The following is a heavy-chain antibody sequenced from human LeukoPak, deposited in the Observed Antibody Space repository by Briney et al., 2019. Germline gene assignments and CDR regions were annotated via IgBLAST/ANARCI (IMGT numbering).Heavy chain of an antibody. D-gene: IGHD4-17*01. CDR2: IYYSGST. J-gene: IGHJ4*02. CDR1: GGSISSSSYY. V-gene: IGHV4-39*01. CDR3: ARHPYGDYSPYYFDY. Sequence: PSETLSLTCIVSGGSISSSSYYWGWIRQPPGKGLEWIGSIYYSGSTYYNPSLKSRVTISVDTSKNQFSLKLSSVTAADTAVYYCARHPYGDYSPYYFDYWGQGTLVTVSS.